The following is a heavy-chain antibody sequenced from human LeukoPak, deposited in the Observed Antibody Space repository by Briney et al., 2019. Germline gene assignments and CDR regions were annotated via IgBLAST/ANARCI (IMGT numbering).Heavy chain of an antibody. V-gene: IGHV3-48*02. CDR3: ARVSAPGTSGWYFGY. Sequence: KTGGSLRLSCTASGFTFSSYGMNWVRQAPRKGLERVSYISTSSNRIDYADSVKGPFTMSRDNAKNLLYLQMNSLRDEDTAMYYCARVSAPGTSGWYFGYWGQGTLVTVSS. CDR1: GFTFSSYG. D-gene: IGHD6-19*01. J-gene: IGHJ4*02. CDR2: ISTSSNRI.